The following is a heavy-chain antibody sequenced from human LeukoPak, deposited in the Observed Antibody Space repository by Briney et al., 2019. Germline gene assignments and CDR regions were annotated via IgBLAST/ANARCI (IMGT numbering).Heavy chain of an antibody. CDR3: ARDLAESYLFDY. CDR1: GFTFRNYA. D-gene: IGHD3-10*01. J-gene: IGHJ4*02. V-gene: IGHV3-30-3*01. CDR2: LTYDGSDK. Sequence: GGSLRLSCVASGFTFRNYAMHWVRQAPGKWLEWVATLTYDGSDKDYADSVKGRFTISRDNSKNTLYLQMNGLRAEDTAVYFCARDLAESYLFDYWGQGTLVTVSS.